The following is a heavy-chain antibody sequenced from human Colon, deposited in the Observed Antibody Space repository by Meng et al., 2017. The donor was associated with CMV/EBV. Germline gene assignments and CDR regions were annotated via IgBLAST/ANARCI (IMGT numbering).Heavy chain of an antibody. CDR3: AKEGRNEGTHFDY. D-gene: IGHD1-14*01. CDR1: GVMFIRAS. J-gene: IGHJ4*02. CDR2: IGNDESTK. V-gene: IGHV3-30-3*01. Sequence: GGGGGQPRKSLSPSCTASGVMFIRASIHWVRLAPGKGLEWVAVIGNDESTKFYADSVRDRFIISRDNSKNSVSLQMDSLRPEDTAVYYCAKEGRNEGTHFDYWGQGTLVTVSS.